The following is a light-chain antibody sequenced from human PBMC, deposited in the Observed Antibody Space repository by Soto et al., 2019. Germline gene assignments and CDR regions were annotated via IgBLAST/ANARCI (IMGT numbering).Light chain of an antibody. J-gene: IGLJ3*02. V-gene: IGLV2-8*01. CDR1: SSDIGLYNY. CDR2: EVS. Sequence: QSALTQPPSASGSPGQSVTISCAGTSSDIGLYNYVSWYQHHPGKAPRLIIYEVSKPPSGVPDRFSGSKSGNTASLTVSGLQAEDEADYDCSSYAGDINFDVFGGGTKVTVL. CDR3: SSYAGDINFDV.